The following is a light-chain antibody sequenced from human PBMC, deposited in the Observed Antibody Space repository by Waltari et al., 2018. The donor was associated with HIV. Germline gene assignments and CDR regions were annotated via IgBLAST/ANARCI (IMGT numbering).Light chain of an antibody. J-gene: IGKJ2*01. V-gene: IGKV3-11*01. CDR2: DAS. Sequence: EIVLTQSPATLSLSPGERATLSCRASQSVSSSLAWYQQKPGQAPRLLIYDASNRATGIPARFSGSGSGTDFTLTISSLDPEDFAVYYCHQRSHWYTFGQGTKLEIK. CDR1: QSVSSS. CDR3: HQRSHWYT.